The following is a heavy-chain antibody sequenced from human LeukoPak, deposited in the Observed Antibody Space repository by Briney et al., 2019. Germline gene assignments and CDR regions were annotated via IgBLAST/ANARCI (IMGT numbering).Heavy chain of an antibody. CDR1: GFTFSSYG. Sequence: GGSLRLSCAASGFTFSSYGMHWVRQAPGKGLEWVSYSDTEGSMTSYADSVKGRFTISRDNAKNTLYLEMHSLRVEDTAIYYCAREGSYLNSGGSYYLHWLDPWCQGTLVTVSS. J-gene: IGHJ5*02. CDR2: SDTEGSMT. CDR3: AREGSYLNSGGSYYLHWLDP. V-gene: IGHV3-74*01. D-gene: IGHD3-22*01.